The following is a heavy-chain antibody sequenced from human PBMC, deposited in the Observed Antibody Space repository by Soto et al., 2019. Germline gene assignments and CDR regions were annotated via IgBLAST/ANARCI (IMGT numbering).Heavy chain of an antibody. V-gene: IGHV3-30-3*01. CDR3: ARAGCDGGTCYTLVGLRYGMDV. CDR1: GFTFSKYA. J-gene: IGHJ6*02. CDR2: ISYDGNNK. Sequence: QVQLVESGGGVGQPGRSLRLSCAASGFTFSKYAMYWVRQAPGKGLEWVAVISYDGNNKYYADSVKGRFTISRDNSKNTLYLQMNSLRAEDTAVYYCARAGCDGGTCYTLVGLRYGMDVWGQGTTVTVSS. D-gene: IGHD2-15*01.